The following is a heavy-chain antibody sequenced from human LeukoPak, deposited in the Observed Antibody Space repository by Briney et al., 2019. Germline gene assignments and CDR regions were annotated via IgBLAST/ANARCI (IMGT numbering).Heavy chain of an antibody. J-gene: IGHJ5*02. Sequence: SETLSLTCTVSGGSISSYYWSWIRQPPGKGLEWIGYIYYSGSTNYNPSLKSRVTISVDTSKNQFSLKLSSVTAADTAVYYCARDSWSTGGPNWFDPWGQGTLVTVSS. CDR1: GGSISSYY. CDR2: IYYSGST. V-gene: IGHV4-59*01. D-gene: IGHD3-10*01. CDR3: ARDSWSTGGPNWFDP.